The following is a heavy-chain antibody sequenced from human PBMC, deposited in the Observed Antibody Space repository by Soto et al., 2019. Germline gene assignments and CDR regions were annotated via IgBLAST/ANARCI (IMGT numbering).Heavy chain of an antibody. J-gene: IGHJ3*02. CDR1: GYTFTGYF. D-gene: IGHD3-10*01. Sequence: ASVKVSCKASGYTFTGYFIHWVRQAPGQGLESMGWINPNSGDTKYVQKFQGRVTMTRDTSIGTVYMELSSLRSDDTAVYYCARATSVVGITKSAFEMWGQGTVVTVSS. CDR2: INPNSGDT. CDR3: ARATSVVGITKSAFEM. V-gene: IGHV1-2*02.